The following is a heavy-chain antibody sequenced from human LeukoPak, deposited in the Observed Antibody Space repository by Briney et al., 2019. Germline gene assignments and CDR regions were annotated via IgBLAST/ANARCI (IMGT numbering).Heavy chain of an antibody. CDR2: IIPIFGTA. CDR1: GGTFSSYA. D-gene: IGHD3-9*01. Sequence: GASVKVSCKASGGTFSSYAISWVRQAPGQGLEWMGRIIPIFGTANYAQKFQGRVTITTDESTSTAYMERSSLRSEATAVYYCARESDYDIFTSYYKRAYSFDYWGQGTLVTVSS. V-gene: IGHV1-69*05. CDR3: ARESDYDIFTSYYKRAYSFDY. J-gene: IGHJ4*02.